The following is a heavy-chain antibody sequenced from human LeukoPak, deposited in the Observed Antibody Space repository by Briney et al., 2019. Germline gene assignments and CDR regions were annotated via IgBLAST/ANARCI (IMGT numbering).Heavy chain of an antibody. J-gene: IGHJ4*02. CDR2: INPNSGGA. CDR1: GYTFTGYY. D-gene: IGHD3-22*01. Sequence: ASVKVSCKASGYTFTGYYMHWVRQAPGQGLEWMGWINPNSGGANYAQKLQGRVTMTTDTSTSTAYMELRSLRSDDTAVYYCAGYDSGAYYLFDYWGQGTLVTVSS. V-gene: IGHV1-2*02. CDR3: AGYDSGAYYLFDY.